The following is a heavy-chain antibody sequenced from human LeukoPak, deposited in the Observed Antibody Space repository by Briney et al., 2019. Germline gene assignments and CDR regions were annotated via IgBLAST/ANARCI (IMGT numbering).Heavy chain of an antibody. Sequence: ASVKVSCKASGYTFTSYGISWVRQAPGQGLEWMGWISAYNGNTNYAQKLQGRVTMTTDTSTSTAYMELSSLRSEDTAVYYCANQKGVGVTPSLDYWGQGTLVTVSS. CDR1: GYTFTSYG. J-gene: IGHJ4*02. V-gene: IGHV1-18*01. D-gene: IGHD3-22*01. CDR2: ISAYNGNT. CDR3: ANQKGVGVTPSLDY.